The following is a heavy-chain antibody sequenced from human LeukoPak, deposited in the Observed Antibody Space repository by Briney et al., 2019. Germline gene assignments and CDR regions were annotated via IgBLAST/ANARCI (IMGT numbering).Heavy chain of an antibody. J-gene: IGHJ4*02. D-gene: IGHD5-18*01. Sequence: SVKVSCKASGGTFSSYAISWVRQAPGQGLEWVGRVIPTLGIANYAQSFQGRISITADKSTGTAYMELASLRSEDTAVYYCAREYGGAYSHGYYYWGQGTLVSVSS. V-gene: IGHV1-69*04. CDR2: VIPTLGIA. CDR3: AREYGGAYSHGYYY. CDR1: GGTFSSYA.